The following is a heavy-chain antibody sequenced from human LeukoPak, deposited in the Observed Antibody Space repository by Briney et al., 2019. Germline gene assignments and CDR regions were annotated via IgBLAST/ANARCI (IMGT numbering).Heavy chain of an antibody. CDR3: ARGPPPDFDY. Sequence: SETLSLTCTVSGGPISSYYWSWIRQPAGKGLEWIGRIYTSGSTDYNPSLKSRVTMSVDTSKNQFSLRLTSVTAADTAVYYCARGPPPDFDYWGQGTLVTVSS. CDR2: IYTSGST. V-gene: IGHV4-4*07. J-gene: IGHJ4*02. CDR1: GGPISSYY.